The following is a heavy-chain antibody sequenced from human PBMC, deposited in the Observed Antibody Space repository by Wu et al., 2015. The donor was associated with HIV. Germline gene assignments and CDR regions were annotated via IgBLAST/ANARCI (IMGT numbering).Heavy chain of an antibody. CDR2: ISAYNGNT. J-gene: IGHJ2*01. D-gene: IGHD4-17*01. Sequence: QVQLVQSGAEVKQPGSSVQVSCKVSGGTFSSYAISWVRQAPGQGLEWMGWISAYNGNTNYAQKLQGRVTMTTDTSTSTAYMELRSLRSDDTAVYYCARTDGDQYWYFDLWGRGTLVTVSS. CDR3: ARTDGDQYWYFDL. V-gene: IGHV1-18*01. CDR1: GGTFSSYA.